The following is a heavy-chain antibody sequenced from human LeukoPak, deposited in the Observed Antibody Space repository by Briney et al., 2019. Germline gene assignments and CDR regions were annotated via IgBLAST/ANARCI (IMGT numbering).Heavy chain of an antibody. V-gene: IGHV4-34*01. J-gene: IGHJ3*02. CDR3: AKSNGYGLVDI. D-gene: IGHD3-10*01. CDR1: GGSFSGYY. Sequence: SETLSLTCAVYGGSFSGYYWSWIRQPPGKGLEWIGEINHSGSTNYNPSLKSRVTISVGTSKNQFSLKLNSVTAADTAVYYCAKSNGYGLVDIWGQGTMVTVSS. CDR2: INHSGST.